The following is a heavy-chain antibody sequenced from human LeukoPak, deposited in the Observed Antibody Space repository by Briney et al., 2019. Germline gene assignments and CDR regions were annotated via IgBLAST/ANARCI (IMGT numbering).Heavy chain of an antibody. D-gene: IGHD3-10*01. Sequence: GGSLRLSCAASGFTFSSYGMHWVRQAPGKGLEWVAVIWYDGSNKYYADSVKGRFTISRDNSKNTLYLQMNSLRAEDTAVYYCAKALDYYGSGGYDPGLDYWGQGTLVTVSS. V-gene: IGHV3-33*06. CDR3: AKALDYYGSGGYDPGLDY. J-gene: IGHJ4*02. CDR2: IWYDGSNK. CDR1: GFTFSSYG.